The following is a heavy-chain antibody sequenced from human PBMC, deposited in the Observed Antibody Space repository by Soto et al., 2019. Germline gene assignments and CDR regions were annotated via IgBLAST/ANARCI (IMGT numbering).Heavy chain of an antibody. V-gene: IGHV3-48*01. CDR3: ARDDFWSGYYTGDYMDV. CDR2: ISSSSSTI. D-gene: IGHD3-3*01. Sequence: PWGSLRLSCAASGFTFSSYSMNWVRQAPGKGLEWVSYISSSSSTIYYADSVKGRFTISRDNAKNSLYLQMNSLRAEDTAVYYCARDDFWSGYYTGDYMDVWGKGTTVTVS. J-gene: IGHJ6*03. CDR1: GFTFSSYS.